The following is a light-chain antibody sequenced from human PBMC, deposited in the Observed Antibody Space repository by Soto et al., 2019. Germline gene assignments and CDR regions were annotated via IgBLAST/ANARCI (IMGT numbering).Light chain of an antibody. Sequence: DIVMTQSPYSLAVSLGERGTINCKSSQRVLYSSNNKNYLAWYQQGPGQPPKLLIYWASTRESGVPDRFSGSGSGTDFTLTISSLQAEDVAVYYCQQYESTPPTFGQGTKLEI. V-gene: IGKV4-1*01. CDR1: QRVLYSSNNKNY. CDR2: WAS. J-gene: IGKJ2*01. CDR3: QQYESTPPT.